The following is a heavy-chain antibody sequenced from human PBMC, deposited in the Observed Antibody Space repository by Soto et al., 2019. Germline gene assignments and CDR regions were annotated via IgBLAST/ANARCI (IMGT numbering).Heavy chain of an antibody. CDR3: ARHWSAADWFDP. D-gene: IGHD6-13*01. CDR2: IYYSGST. Sequence: PSETLSLTCTVSGGSISHHYWSWIRQPPGKRLEWIGYIYYSGSTYYNPSLKSRVTISVDTSKNQFSLKLSSVTAADTAVYYCARHWSAADWFDPWGQGTLVTVSS. CDR1: GGSISHHY. V-gene: IGHV4-59*04. J-gene: IGHJ5*02.